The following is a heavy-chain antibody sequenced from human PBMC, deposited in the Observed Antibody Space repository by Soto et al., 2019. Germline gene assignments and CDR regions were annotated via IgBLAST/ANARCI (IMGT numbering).Heavy chain of an antibody. J-gene: IGHJ4*02. CDR3: ARGRTLITGTSLDY. CDR2: INHSGST. CDR1: GGSFSGYY. V-gene: IGHV4-34*01. Sequence: QVQLQQWGAGLLKPLETLSLTCAVYGGSFSGYYWTWIRQPPGKGLEWIGEINHSGSTNYKPSLRSRVTISVDTSKNQLSLKVNSVTAADTAVYYCARGRTLITGTSLDYWGQGTLVTVSS. D-gene: IGHD1-20*01.